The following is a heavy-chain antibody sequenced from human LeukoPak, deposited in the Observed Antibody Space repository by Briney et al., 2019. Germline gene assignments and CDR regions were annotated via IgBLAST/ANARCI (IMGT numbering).Heavy chain of an antibody. Sequence: ASVKVSLTSAGYTFSISGNSWRWNAPGQGFEWMGWISAYNGNTNYAQNLQGRVTMTTDTSTSTAYMELRSLRSDDTAVYYCARDRTQRLALVAGTCDIWGQGTMVTVSS. J-gene: IGHJ3*02. V-gene: IGHV1-18*01. D-gene: IGHD1-1*01. CDR2: ISAYNGNT. CDR3: ARDRTQRLALVAGTCDI. CDR1: GYTFSISG.